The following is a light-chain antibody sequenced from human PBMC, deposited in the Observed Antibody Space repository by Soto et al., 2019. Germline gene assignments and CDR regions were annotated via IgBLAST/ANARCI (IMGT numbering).Light chain of an antibody. Sequence: EIVLTQSPGTLSLSPGERATLSCRASQSISSSYLAWYQQKPSQAPRLLIYGASNRATGIPVRFIGSGSGTDFTLTITRLEPEDFAVYYCQQYGGSPITFGLGTRLEIK. CDR1: QSISSSY. CDR3: QQYGGSPIT. CDR2: GAS. J-gene: IGKJ5*01. V-gene: IGKV3-20*01.